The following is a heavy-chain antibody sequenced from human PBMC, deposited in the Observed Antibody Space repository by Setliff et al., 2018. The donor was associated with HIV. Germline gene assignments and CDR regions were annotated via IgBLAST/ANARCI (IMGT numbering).Heavy chain of an antibody. CDR2: ISDRAGT. Sequence: GESLKISCATSEFSLNTYVMSWVRQAPGKGLEWVSGISDRAGTHYADSVKGRFTISRDNSKNTLYLQMNSLRAEDTAVYYCAKMSYYYDNRGWGGAFDIWGQGTMVTVSS. CDR3: AKMSYYYDNRGWGGAFDI. D-gene: IGHD3-22*01. V-gene: IGHV3-23*01. J-gene: IGHJ3*02. CDR1: EFSLNTYV.